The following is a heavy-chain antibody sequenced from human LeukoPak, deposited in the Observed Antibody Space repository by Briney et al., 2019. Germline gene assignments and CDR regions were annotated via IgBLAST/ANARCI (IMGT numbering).Heavy chain of an antibody. Sequence: GESLKISCKGSGYSFITNWIGWVRQMPGKGLEWMGIIYPGDSDTKYSPSFQGQVTISADKSISTAYLQWSSLKASDTAMYYCARRVNYGSGSYYVNWFDPWGQGTLVTVPS. D-gene: IGHD3-10*01. CDR1: GYSFITNW. J-gene: IGHJ5*02. V-gene: IGHV5-51*01. CDR3: ARRVNYGSGSYYVNWFDP. CDR2: IYPGDSDT.